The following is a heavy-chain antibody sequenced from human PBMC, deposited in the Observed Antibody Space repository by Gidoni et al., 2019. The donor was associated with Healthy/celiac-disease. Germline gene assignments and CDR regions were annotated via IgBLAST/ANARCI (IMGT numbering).Heavy chain of an antibody. D-gene: IGHD3-3*01. Sequence: QLQLQESGPGLVKPSETLSLTCTVSGGSISSSSYYWGWLRQPPGKGLEWIGSIYYSGITYYNPSLKSRVTISVDTSKNQFSLKLSSVTAADTAVYYCARPGAIFGVASSFDYWGQGTLVTVSS. V-gene: IGHV4-39*01. CDR3: ARPGAIFGVASSFDY. J-gene: IGHJ4*02. CDR1: GGSISSSSYY. CDR2: IYYSGIT.